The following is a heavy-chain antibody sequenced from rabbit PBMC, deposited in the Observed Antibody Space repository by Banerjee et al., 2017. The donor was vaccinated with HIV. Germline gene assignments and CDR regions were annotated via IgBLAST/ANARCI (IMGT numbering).Heavy chain of an antibody. D-gene: IGHD4-1*01. CDR1: GFDFSTYG. V-gene: IGHV1S45*01. Sequence: QEQLVESGGGLVQPGGSLKLSCKASGFDFSTYGVNWVRQAPGKGLEWIACMNTISGDTVYATWAKGRFTISKASWTTVTLQMTSLTAADTASYFCARDLAGVIGWNFGLWGPGTLVTVS. J-gene: IGHJ4*01. CDR3: ARDLAGVIGWNFGL. CDR2: MNTISGDT.